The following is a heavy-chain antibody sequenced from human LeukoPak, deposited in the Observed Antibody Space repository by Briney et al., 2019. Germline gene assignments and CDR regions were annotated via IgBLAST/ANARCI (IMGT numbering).Heavy chain of an antibody. CDR1: GGTFSSYA. V-gene: IGHV1-69*04. CDR2: IIPILGIA. J-gene: IGHJ4*02. D-gene: IGHD3-9*01. CDR3: ARASGYDILTGSPFDY. Sequence: SVKVSCKASGGTFSSYAISWVRQAPGQGLEWMGRIIPILGIANYAQKFQGRVTITADKSTSAAYMELSSLRSEDTAVYYCARASGYDILTGSPFDYWGQGTLVTVSS.